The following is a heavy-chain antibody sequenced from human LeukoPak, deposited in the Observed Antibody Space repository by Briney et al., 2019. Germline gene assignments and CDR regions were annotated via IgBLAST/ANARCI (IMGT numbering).Heavy chain of an antibody. Sequence: GGSLRLSCAASGFTFSSYGMHWVRQAPGKGLEWVAVIWYDGSNKYYADSVKGRFTISRDNSKNTLYLQMNSLRAEDTAVYYCGKDSQYEQPGDYYMDVWGKGTTVTVSS. V-gene: IGHV3-33*06. CDR3: GKDSQYEQPGDYYMDV. CDR2: IWYDGSNK. D-gene: IGHD6-13*01. CDR1: GFTFSSYG. J-gene: IGHJ6*03.